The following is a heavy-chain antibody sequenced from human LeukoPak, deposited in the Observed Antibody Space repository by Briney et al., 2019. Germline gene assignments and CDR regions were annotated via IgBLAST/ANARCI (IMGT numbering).Heavy chain of an antibody. V-gene: IGHV1-69*13. Sequence: GASVKVSCKASGGTFSSYAISWVRQAPGQGLEWMGGIIPIFGTANYAQKFQGRVTITADESTSTAYMELSSLRSEDTAVYYCASVQGYCSGGSYYSRFDYWGQGTLVTVSS. D-gene: IGHD2-15*01. CDR1: GGTFSSYA. CDR2: IIPIFGTA. CDR3: ASVQGYCSGGSYYSRFDY. J-gene: IGHJ4*02.